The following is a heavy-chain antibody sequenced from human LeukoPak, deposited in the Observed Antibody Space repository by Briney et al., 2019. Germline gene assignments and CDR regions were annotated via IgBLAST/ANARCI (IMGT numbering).Heavy chain of an antibody. CDR1: GGSFSGYY. Sequence: SETLSLTCAVYGGSFSGYYWSWIRQPPGKGLEWIGEINHSGSTNYNPSLKSRVTISVDTSKNQFSLKLSSVTAADTAVYYCARGPYCSSTSCLLYYFDYWGQGTLVTVSS. D-gene: IGHD2-2*01. CDR2: INHSGST. V-gene: IGHV4-34*01. J-gene: IGHJ4*02. CDR3: ARGPYCSSTSCLLYYFDY.